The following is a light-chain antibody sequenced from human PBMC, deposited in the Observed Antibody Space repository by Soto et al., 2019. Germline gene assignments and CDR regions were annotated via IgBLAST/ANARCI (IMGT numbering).Light chain of an antibody. CDR2: TTS. CDR3: QQSYTNPWT. J-gene: IGKJ1*01. V-gene: IGKV1-39*01. CDR1: QSISYY. Sequence: DIQMTQSPSSLAASVGDRVTITCRASQSISYYLNWYQQKPGRAPRLLIYTTSSLQSGVPSKFSGSASGTDSTLTISSLQPEDFEPYYCQQSYTNPWTFGQGTKVDIK.